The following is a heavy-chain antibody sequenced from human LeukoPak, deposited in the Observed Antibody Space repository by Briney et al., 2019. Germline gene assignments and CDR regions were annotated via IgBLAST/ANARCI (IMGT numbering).Heavy chain of an antibody. CDR1: GYTLTGNY. V-gene: IGHV1-2*06. CDR3: ARGLAYSSTGAFDI. CDR2: INPNSGVT. Sequence: ASVKVSCRASGYTLTGNYMHWVRQAPGQGLEWLGRINPNSGVTNYAQKFQGRVTMTRDTYISTAYMELSRLRFDGTALYYCARGLAYSSTGAFDIWGQGTMVTVSS. D-gene: IGHD6-13*01. J-gene: IGHJ3*02.